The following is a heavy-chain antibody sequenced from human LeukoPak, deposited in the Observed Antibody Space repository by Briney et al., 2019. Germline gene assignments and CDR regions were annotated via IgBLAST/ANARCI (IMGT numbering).Heavy chain of an antibody. V-gene: IGHV3-23*01. J-gene: IGHJ5*02. CDR1: GFTFSSSA. CDR2: ITGSGVST. D-gene: IGHD3-22*01. CDR3: ARDPFYDSSNYPT. Sequence: QPRGSLRLSCAASGFTFSSSAMSWVRQAPGKGLEWVSAITGSGVSTYYADSVKGRFTISRDNSKNTLYLEMNSLRAEDTAVYYCARDPFYDSSNYPTWGQGTQVTVSS.